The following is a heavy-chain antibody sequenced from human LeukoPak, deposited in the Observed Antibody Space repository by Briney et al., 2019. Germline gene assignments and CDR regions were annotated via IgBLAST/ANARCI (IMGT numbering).Heavy chain of an antibody. CDR2: LYSGGAT. D-gene: IGHD4/OR15-4a*01. CDR1: GFTVKDNF. J-gene: IGHJ4*02. CDR3: TRDSANYHFAY. V-gene: IGHV3-66*01. Sequence: PGGSLRLSCAASGFTVKDNFMSWVRQAPGKGLEWVSVLYSGGATYYADSVKGRFTISRDNSKNIVFLQMNDLRTEDTAFHYCTRDSANYHFAYWGQGALVTVSS.